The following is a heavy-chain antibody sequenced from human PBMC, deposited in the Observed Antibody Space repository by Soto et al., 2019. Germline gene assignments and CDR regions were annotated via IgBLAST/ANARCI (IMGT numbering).Heavy chain of an antibody. Sequence: GGSLRLSCAASGFTFSSYSMNWVRQAPGKGLEWVSYISSSSSTIYYADSVKGRFTISRDNAKNSLYLQMNSLRAEDTAVYYCARSEAAASWYFDLWGRGTLVTVSS. J-gene: IGHJ2*01. D-gene: IGHD6-13*01. CDR2: ISSSSSTI. V-gene: IGHV3-48*01. CDR1: GFTFSSYS. CDR3: ARSEAAASWYFDL.